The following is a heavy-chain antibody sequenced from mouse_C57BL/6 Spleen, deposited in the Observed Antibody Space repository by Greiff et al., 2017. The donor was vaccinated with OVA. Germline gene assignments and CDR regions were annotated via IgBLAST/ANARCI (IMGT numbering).Heavy chain of an antibody. D-gene: IGHD1-1*01. CDR2: IDPSDSET. V-gene: IGHV1-52*01. CDR3: ASGGFYYGSSSVFDY. CDR1: GYTFTSYW. J-gene: IGHJ2*01. Sequence: VQLQQPGAELVRPGSSVKLSCKASGYTFTSYWMQWVKQRPIQGLEWIGNIDPSDSETHYNQKFKDKATLTVDKSSSTAYMQLSSLTSEDSAVYYCASGGFYYGSSSVFDYWGQGTTLTVSS.